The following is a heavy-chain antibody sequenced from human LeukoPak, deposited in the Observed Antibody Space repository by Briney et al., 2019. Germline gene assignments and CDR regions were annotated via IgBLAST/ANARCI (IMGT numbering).Heavy chain of an antibody. V-gene: IGHV3-30*02. D-gene: IGHD2-2*01. Sequence: GGSLRLSCVASGFTFSSYGMNWVRQAPGKGLEWVAFIPYDGKNKYYADSVKGRFTISRDNSKNTLYLQMNNLRAEDTAVYYCAKDDEIVVVPAAIGYWGQGTLVTVSS. CDR1: GFTFSSYG. CDR2: IPYDGKNK. CDR3: AKDDEIVVVPAAIGY. J-gene: IGHJ4*02.